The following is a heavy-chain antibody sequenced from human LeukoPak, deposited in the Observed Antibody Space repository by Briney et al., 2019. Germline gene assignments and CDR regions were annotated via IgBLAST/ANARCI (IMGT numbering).Heavy chain of an antibody. D-gene: IGHD3-22*01. V-gene: IGHV3-9*01. CDR3: AKEGYYGPDY. CDR2: ISWNSGSI. CDR1: GFTFDDYA. J-gene: IGHJ4*02. Sequence: PGGSLRLCCAASGFTFDDYAMHWVRQAPGKGLEWVSGISWNSGSIGYADSVKGRFTISRDNAKNSLYLQKNSLRAEDTALYYCAKEGYYGPDYWGQGTLVTVSS.